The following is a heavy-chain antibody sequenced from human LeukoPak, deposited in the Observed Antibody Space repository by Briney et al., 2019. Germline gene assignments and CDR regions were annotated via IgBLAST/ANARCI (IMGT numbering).Heavy chain of an antibody. CDR1: GGSISSSSYY. Sequence: PSETLSLTCTVSGGSISSSSYYWGWIRQPPGKGLEWIGSFYYSGSTYYSPSLKSRVTISVDTSKNQFSLKLSSVTAADTAVYYCARDRGSRYWGQGTLVTVSS. CDR3: ARDRGSRY. CDR2: FYYSGST. D-gene: IGHD1-26*01. J-gene: IGHJ4*02. V-gene: IGHV4-39*07.